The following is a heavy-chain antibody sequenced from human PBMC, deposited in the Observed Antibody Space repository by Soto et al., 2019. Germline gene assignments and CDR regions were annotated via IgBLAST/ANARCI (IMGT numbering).Heavy chain of an antibody. V-gene: IGHV3-23*01. CDR3: AKGGDYDLDFDS. D-gene: IGHD2-21*02. Sequence: GGSLRLSCAASGFNFRSTAMSWVRQPPGKGLECVSAISGAGDSPFYADSVKGRFTISRDNSKNMLYLYINSLRAEDTTMYYCAKGGDYDLDFDSWGQGTPVTVSS. J-gene: IGHJ4*02. CDR1: GFNFRSTA. CDR2: ISGAGDSP.